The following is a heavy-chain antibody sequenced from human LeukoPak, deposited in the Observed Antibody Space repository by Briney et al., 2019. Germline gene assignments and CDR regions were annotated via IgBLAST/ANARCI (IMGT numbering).Heavy chain of an antibody. J-gene: IGHJ4*02. CDR2: IYYSGST. CDR1: GGSISSSSYY. Sequence: SETLSLTCTVSGGSISSSSYYWGWIRQPPGRGLEWIGSIYYSGSTYYNPSLKSRVTISVDTSKNQFSLKLSSVTAADTAVYYCAREVNDFWSGYLDYWGQGTLVTVSS. V-gene: IGHV4-39*07. D-gene: IGHD3-3*01. CDR3: AREVNDFWSGYLDY.